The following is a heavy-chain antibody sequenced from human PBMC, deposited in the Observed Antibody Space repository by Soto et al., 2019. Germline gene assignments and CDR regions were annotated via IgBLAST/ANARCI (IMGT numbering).Heavy chain of an antibody. CDR1: GYNFARYW. J-gene: IGHJ4*02. CDR2: IYPGDSDT. V-gene: IGHV5-51*01. Sequence: PGEGLKISCXGSGYNFARYWIGWVRQMPGKGLEWMGIIYPGDSDTRYSPSFQGQVTISADRSISAAYLQWSSLKASDTAMYYCAIGLGYYFDYWGQGALVTVSS. CDR3: AIGLGYYFDY.